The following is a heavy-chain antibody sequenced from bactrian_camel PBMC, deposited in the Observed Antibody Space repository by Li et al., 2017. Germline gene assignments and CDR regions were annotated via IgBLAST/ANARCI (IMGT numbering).Heavy chain of an antibody. J-gene: IGHJ4*01. CDR3: AAEDQAPWDMGWICNYNS. CDR2: VDSNGVT. Sequence: HVQLVESGGGSVQAGGSLRLSCTASESTYRSICMARFRQAPGSQRETVATVDSNGVTKVAGSVKGRFTLSKDNAKNTLYLRMDNLKPEDTALYACAAEDQAPWDMGWICNYNSWGQGTQVTVS. V-gene: IGHV3S53*01. D-gene: IGHD3*01. CDR1: ESTYRSIC.